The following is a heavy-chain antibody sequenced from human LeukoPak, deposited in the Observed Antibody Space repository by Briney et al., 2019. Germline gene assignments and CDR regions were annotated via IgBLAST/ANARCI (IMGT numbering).Heavy chain of an antibody. CDR2: IYSGGST. D-gene: IGHD3-22*01. J-gene: IGHJ4*02. CDR3: ARALGDSSGYYDY. CDR1: GFTVSSNY. V-gene: IGHV3-66*01. Sequence: GGSLRLSCAASGFTVSSNYMSWVRQAPGKGLEWVSVIYSGGSTYYADSVKGRFTISRDNSKNTLYLQMNSLRAEDTAVYYCARALGDSSGYYDYWGQGTLVTVSP.